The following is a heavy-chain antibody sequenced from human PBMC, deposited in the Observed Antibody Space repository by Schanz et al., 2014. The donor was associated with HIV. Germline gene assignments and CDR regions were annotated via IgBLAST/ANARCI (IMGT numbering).Heavy chain of an antibody. D-gene: IGHD3-10*01. CDR3: ARWRSGAPSN. CDR1: GFTFSDHY. J-gene: IGHJ4*02. CDR2: SKNKANGYIT. V-gene: IGHV3-72*01. Sequence: PGGSLRLSCAASGFTFSDHYMDWVRQAPGKGLEWVGRSKNKANGYITEYTESVKGRFTISRDDSRNSLYLQMNSLKTEDTAVYFCARWRSGAPSNWGQGTLVTVSS.